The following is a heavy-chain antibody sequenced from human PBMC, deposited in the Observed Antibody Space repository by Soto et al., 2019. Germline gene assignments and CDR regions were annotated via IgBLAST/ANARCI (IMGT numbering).Heavy chain of an antibody. CDR3: AHRSMIRGGVAS. V-gene: IGHV2-5*02. CDR2: IDGDDEK. CDR1: GFSLSTNVVA. D-gene: IGHD3-10*01. Sequence: QITLKESGPTLMKPTQTLTLTCSFSGFSLSTNVVAVGWIRQPPEKALEWLALIDGDDEKRYSPSLKSRLAITKDTSKNHVVLAMTNMDPGDTATYYCAHRSMIRGGVASWGQGTLVSVSS. J-gene: IGHJ4*02.